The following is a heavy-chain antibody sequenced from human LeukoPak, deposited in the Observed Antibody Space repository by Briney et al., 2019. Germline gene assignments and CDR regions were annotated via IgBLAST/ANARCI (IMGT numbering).Heavy chain of an antibody. CDR2: IWYDGSNK. J-gene: IGHJ5*02. V-gene: IGHV3-33*01. CDR1: GFTFSSYG. D-gene: IGHD3-3*01. CDR3: AREAGYDFWSGYYRKENWFDP. Sequence: GGSLRLSCAASGFTFSSYGMHWVRQAPGKGLEWVAVIWYDGSNKYYADSVKGRFTISRDNSKNTLYLQMNSLRAEDTAVYYCAREAGYDFWSGYYRKENWFDPWGQGTLVTVSS.